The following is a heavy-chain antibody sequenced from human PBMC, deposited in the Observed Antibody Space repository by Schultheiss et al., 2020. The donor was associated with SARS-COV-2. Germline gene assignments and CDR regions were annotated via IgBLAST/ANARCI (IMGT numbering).Heavy chain of an antibody. Sequence: SGPTLVKPTQTLTLTCTFSGFSLSTSGVGVGWIRQPPGKALEWLTLIYWDDDKRYSPSLKTRLTMSKDTSKNQVVLTMTNMDPVDTATYYCARTQGVDHSNWYYFDSWGQGTLVTVSS. CDR1: GFSLSTSGVG. CDR2: IYWDDDK. J-gene: IGHJ4*02. D-gene: IGHD6-13*01. CDR3: ARTQGVDHSNWYYFDS. V-gene: IGHV2-5*02.